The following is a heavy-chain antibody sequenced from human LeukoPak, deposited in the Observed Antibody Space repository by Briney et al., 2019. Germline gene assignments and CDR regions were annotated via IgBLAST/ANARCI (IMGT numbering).Heavy chain of an antibody. CDR2: IYYSGST. J-gene: IGHJ3*02. CDR3: ARVSWEMGDAFDI. V-gene: IGHV4-59*12. D-gene: IGHD1-26*01. CDR1: GGSISTYY. Sequence: SETLSLTCTVSGGSISTYYWSWIRQPPGRGLEWIGYIYYSGSTSYNPSLKSRVTISVDTSKNQFSLKVRSVTAADTAVYYCARVSWEMGDAFDIWGQGTMVTVSS.